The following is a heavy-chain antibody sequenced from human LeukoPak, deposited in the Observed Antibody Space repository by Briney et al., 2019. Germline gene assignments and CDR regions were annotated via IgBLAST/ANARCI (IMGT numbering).Heavy chain of an antibody. CDR2: ISSSGSTI. CDR3: ASIGVVEDAFDI. D-gene: IGHD2-21*01. Sequence: GGPLRLSCAASGFPFSSYERNWVRQAPGKGLEWVSYISSSGSTIYYADSVKGRFTISRDNAKNSLYLQMNSLRAEDTAVYYCASIGVVEDAFDIWGQGTMVTVSS. CDR1: GFPFSSYE. V-gene: IGHV3-48*03. J-gene: IGHJ3*02.